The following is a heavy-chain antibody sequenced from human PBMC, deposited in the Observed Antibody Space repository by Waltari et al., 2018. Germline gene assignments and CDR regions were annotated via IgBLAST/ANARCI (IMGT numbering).Heavy chain of an antibody. CDR3: ARIDGDYQRLDV. CDR1: GGSISSSSYY. CDR2: IYYSGST. Sequence: QLQLQESGPGLVKPSETLSLTCTVSGGSISSSSYYWGWIRQPPGKGLEWIGSIYYSGSTYYNPSLKSRVTISVDTSKNQFSLKLSSVTAADTAVYYCARIDGDYQRLDVWGQGTTVTVSS. J-gene: IGHJ6*02. D-gene: IGHD4-17*01. V-gene: IGHV4-39*07.